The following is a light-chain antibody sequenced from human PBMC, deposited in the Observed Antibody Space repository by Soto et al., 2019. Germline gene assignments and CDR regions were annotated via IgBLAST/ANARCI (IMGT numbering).Light chain of an antibody. CDR1: SSNIGAGYD. Sequence: QPVLTQPPSVSGAPGQKVTISCTGSSSNIGAGYDVHWYQQFPGTAPKLLIYGNSNRPSGVPDRFSGSKSGTSASLAITGLQAEDEADYYCQSYDTSLRVVLGGGTKLTVL. J-gene: IGLJ2*01. CDR2: GNS. CDR3: QSYDTSLRVV. V-gene: IGLV1-40*01.